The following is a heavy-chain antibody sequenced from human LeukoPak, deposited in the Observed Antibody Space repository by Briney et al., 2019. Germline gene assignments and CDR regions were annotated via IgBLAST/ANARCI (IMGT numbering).Heavy chain of an antibody. D-gene: IGHD3-3*01. V-gene: IGHV3-7*01. CDR2: IKEDASEK. CDR3: ARLNWNYADY. Sequence: PGGSLRLSCAASGFTFSSYWMSWVRQAPGKGLEWVANIKEDASEKDYVDSVKGRFTISRDNGKNSLYLQMNSLRGEDTAVYYCARLNWNYADYWGQGTLVTVSS. CDR1: GFTFSSYW. J-gene: IGHJ4*02.